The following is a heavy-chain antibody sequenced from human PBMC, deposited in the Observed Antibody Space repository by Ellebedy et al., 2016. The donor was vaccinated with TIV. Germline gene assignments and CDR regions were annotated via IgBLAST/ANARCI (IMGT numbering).Heavy chain of an antibody. V-gene: IGHV1-2*02. CDR1: GYTFTSYG. CDR3: ARDTSGNSFHY. D-gene: IGHD1-26*01. CDR2: ITPDSGAT. J-gene: IGHJ4*02. Sequence: ASVKVSCKASGYTFTSYGISWVRQAPGQGLEWMGWITPDSGATRCEPKFQGRVTLSRDTSLSTAYMELSSLTSDDTAVYYCARDTSGNSFHYWGQGTLVTVSS.